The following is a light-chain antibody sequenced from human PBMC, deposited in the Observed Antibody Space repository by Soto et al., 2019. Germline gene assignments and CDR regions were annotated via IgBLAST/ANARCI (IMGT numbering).Light chain of an antibody. CDR1: QSVSSSY. CDR3: QQYGSSGYT. CDR2: GAS. J-gene: IGKJ2*01. Sequence: EIVLTQSPGTLSLSPGERATLSCRASQSVSSSYLAWYQQKPGQAPRLFIYGASSRATGIPDRFSGSGSGTDFTLTISRLEPEDFAVYYCQQYGSSGYTFGQGTQLEIK. V-gene: IGKV3-20*01.